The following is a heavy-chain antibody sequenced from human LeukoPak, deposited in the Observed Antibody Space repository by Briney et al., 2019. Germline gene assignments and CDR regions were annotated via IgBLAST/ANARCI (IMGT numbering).Heavy chain of an antibody. V-gene: IGHV4-59*04. CDR1: GGSISSYY. CDR3: AKSGGSGLIDY. J-gene: IGHJ4*02. D-gene: IGHD1-26*01. Sequence: SETLSLTCTVSGGSISSYYWSWIRQPPGKGLEWIGYIYYSGSTYYNPSLKSRVTISVDTSKNQFSLNLSSVTAADTAVYYCAKSGGSGLIDYWGQGTLVTVSS. CDR2: IYYSGST.